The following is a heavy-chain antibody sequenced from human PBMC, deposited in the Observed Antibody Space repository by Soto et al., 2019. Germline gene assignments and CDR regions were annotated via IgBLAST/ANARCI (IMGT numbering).Heavy chain of an antibody. CDR3: ARGEQYSGRIFDY. D-gene: IGHD1-26*01. Sequence: QVQLQQSGPGLVKPSQTLSVTCGISGDSVSSNSAACNWLRQSPSRGLEWLGRTYYRSKWYNGYAVAVESRRTISSEAAKNHFSLQLNFVTPEETAVYFFARGEQYSGRIFDYWGQGTLVTVSS. CDR2: TYYRSKWYN. V-gene: IGHV6-1*01. J-gene: IGHJ4*02. CDR1: GDSVSSNSAA.